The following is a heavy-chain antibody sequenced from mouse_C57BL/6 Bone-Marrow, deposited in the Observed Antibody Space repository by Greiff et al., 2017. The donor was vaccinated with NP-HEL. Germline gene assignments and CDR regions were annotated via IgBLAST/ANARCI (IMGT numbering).Heavy chain of an antibody. Sequence: EVMLVESEGGLVQPGRSMKLSCTASGFTFSDYYMAWVRQVPEKGLEWVANINYDGSSTYYLDSLKSRFIISRDNAKNILYLQMSSLKSEDTATYYCARDPYGNYGYFDVWGTGTTVTVSS. D-gene: IGHD2-1*01. CDR3: ARDPYGNYGYFDV. J-gene: IGHJ1*03. CDR1: GFTFSDYY. V-gene: IGHV5-16*01. CDR2: INYDGSST.